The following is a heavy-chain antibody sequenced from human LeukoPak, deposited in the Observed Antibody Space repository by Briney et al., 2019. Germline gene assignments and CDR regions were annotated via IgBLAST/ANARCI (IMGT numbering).Heavy chain of an antibody. V-gene: IGHV1-18*01. CDR3: ARDGAYHDSSGSYYGVGDDY. J-gene: IGHJ4*02. Sequence: ASVRDSCKTSGYTLTSYGITWVRQAPGQGLEWMGWIIGYNGNTNYAQKDQGRVTMTTDTSPSTAYMELRSLRSDDTAVYYCARDGAYHDSSGSYYGVGDDYWGQGTLVTVSS. D-gene: IGHD3-22*01. CDR1: GYTLTSYG. CDR2: IIGYNGNT.